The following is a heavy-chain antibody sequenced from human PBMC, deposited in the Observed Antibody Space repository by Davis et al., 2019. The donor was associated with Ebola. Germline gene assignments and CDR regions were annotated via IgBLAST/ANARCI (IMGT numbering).Heavy chain of an antibody. J-gene: IGHJ6*02. V-gene: IGHV3-66*01. D-gene: IGHD6-6*01. Sequence: GESLKISCAASGFTVSSNYMSWVRQAPGQGLEWVSVIYSGGSTYYADSVKGRFTISRDNSKNTLYLQMNSLRAEDTAVYYCATISSSSFYYYGMDVWGQGTTDTVSS. CDR2: IYSGGST. CDR3: ATISSSSFYYYGMDV. CDR1: GFTVSSNY.